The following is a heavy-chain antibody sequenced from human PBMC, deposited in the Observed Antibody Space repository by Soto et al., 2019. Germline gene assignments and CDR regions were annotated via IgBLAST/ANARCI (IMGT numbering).Heavy chain of an antibody. CDR2: IYYSGIT. Sequence: SETLSLTCTVSGGSISGSSYFWGWIRQPPGKGLEWIGAIYYSGITYYTPSLKSRVTISVDTSKNQFSLRLSSVTAADTAVYYCARVPMATITPYYYGMDVWGQGTTVTVSS. J-gene: IGHJ6*02. V-gene: IGHV4-39*01. D-gene: IGHD5-12*01. CDR1: GGSISGSSYF. CDR3: ARVPMATITPYYYGMDV.